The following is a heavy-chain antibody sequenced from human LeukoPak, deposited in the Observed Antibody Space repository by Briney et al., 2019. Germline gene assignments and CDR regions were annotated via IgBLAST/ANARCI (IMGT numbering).Heavy chain of an antibody. V-gene: IGHV3-23*01. J-gene: IGHJ4*02. Sequence: GGSLRLSCAASGFTFSNYAMSWVRQAPGKGLEWVSGISGSGISTYYADSVKGRFTISRDNSKNTLDLQMNSLRAEDTAVYYCANTAFHSSTFDYWGQRTLVTVSS. CDR3: ANTAFHSSTFDY. CDR2: ISGSGIST. D-gene: IGHD6-19*01. CDR1: GFTFSNYA.